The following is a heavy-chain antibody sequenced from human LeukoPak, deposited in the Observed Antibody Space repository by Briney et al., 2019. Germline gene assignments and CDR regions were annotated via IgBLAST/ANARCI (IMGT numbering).Heavy chain of an antibody. D-gene: IGHD5-24*01. V-gene: IGHV4-59*01. Sequence: SESLSLTCTVSGGSFSSYYWSWIRQPPGKGLEWIGYIYYSGSTNYNPSLKSRVTISVNTSKKHFSLQLITVTAADTAVYYLSRDLRWLKFYGDAFDIWGQGTMV. CDR1: GGSFSSYY. CDR3: SRDLRWLKFYGDAFDI. CDR2: IYYSGST. J-gene: IGHJ3*02.